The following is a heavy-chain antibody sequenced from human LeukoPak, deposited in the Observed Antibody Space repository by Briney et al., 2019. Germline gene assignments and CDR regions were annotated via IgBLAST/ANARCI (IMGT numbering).Heavy chain of an antibody. J-gene: IGHJ5*02. D-gene: IGHD6-13*01. CDR3: ATTAAAGSSWFDP. Sequence: ASVKVSCKVSGYTLTELSMHWVRQAPGKGLEWMGGFDPEDGETIYAQKFQGRVTMTEDTSTDTAYMELSSPRSEDTAVYYCATTAAAGSSWFDPWGQGTLVTVSS. CDR2: FDPEDGET. V-gene: IGHV1-24*01. CDR1: GYTLTELS.